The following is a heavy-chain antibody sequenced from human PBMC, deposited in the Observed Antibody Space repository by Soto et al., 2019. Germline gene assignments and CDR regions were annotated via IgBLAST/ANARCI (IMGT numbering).Heavy chain of an antibody. CDR1: GFTFDTYG. CDR3: ARVTPGNNLYYFSGLDF. CDR2: ISYEGSNT. Sequence: PGGSLSLSCVASGFTFDTYGIHWVRQAPGKGLQWVALISYEGSNTYYADSVRGRFTISRDNSKNALYLQMNTLRPEDTGVYYCARVTPGNNLYYFSGLDFWGQGTSVTVSS. V-gene: IGHV3-30-3*01. D-gene: IGHD1-1*01. J-gene: IGHJ6*02.